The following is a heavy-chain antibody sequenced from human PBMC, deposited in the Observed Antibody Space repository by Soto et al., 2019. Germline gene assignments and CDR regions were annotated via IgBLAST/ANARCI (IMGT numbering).Heavy chain of an antibody. J-gene: IGHJ4*02. D-gene: IGHD6-19*01. V-gene: IGHV3-30*03. Sequence: GGSLRLSCAASGFPFSNYGMHWVRQAPGKGLEWMAVISFDGHDQDYADSVKGRFTISRDNSKSTLYLQMNSLRGEDTAVYYCASQQWLPPVCGQRTLVTDSS. CDR2: ISFDGHDQ. CDR3: ASQQWLPPV. CDR1: GFPFSNYG.